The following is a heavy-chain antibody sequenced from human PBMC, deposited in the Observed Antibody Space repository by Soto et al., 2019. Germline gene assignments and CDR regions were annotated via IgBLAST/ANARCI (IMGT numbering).Heavy chain of an antibody. D-gene: IGHD1-26*01. CDR2: ITRDSGNK. CDR3: AKDKVGGTYFSGLDY. J-gene: IGHJ4*02. CDR1: GFRFDEHA. V-gene: IGHV3-9*01. Sequence: GGSLRLSCAASGFRFDEHAMHWVRQAPGKGLEWVSGITRDSGNKGYADSVKGRFIVSRDNAKNSLYLQMNSLRPDDTALYYCAKDKVGGTYFSGLDYWGQGALVTVSS.